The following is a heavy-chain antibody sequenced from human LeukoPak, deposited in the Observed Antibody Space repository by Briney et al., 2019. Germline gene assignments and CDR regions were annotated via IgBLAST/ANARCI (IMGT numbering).Heavy chain of an antibody. CDR3: AKSWCATICYGIYD. V-gene: IGHV3-30*02. D-gene: IGHD2-2*01. Sequence: GGSLRLSCAASGFSFSTYGMQWVRQAPGKGLEWVAFIQYDGSNKYYAESVKGRFTISRDNSKNTLYLQMNGLRADDTAVYYCAKSWCATICYGIYDWGQGTLVTVS. CDR2: IQYDGSNK. J-gene: IGHJ4*02. CDR1: GFSFSTYG.